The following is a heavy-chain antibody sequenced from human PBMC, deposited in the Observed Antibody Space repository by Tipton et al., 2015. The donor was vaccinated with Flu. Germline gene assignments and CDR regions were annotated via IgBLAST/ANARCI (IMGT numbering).Heavy chain of an antibody. V-gene: IGHV3-30*04. D-gene: IGHD1-26*01. Sequence: SLRFSCAASGFTFSDYAMDWVRQAPGKGLEWVAIISYDGTNEYSADSVRGRFTISRDNSKNTLYLQMSSLRLEDTAVYYCARENWEKKAAFDIWGQGTLVTVSS. CDR3: ARENWEKKAAFDI. J-gene: IGHJ3*02. CDR1: GFTFSDYA. CDR2: ISYDGTNE.